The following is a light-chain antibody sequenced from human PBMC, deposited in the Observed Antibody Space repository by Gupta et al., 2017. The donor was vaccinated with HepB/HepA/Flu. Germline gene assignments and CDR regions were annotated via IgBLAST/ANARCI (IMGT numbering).Light chain of an antibody. CDR2: DNN. Sequence: QSVLTQPASVSAAPGQNVTISCSGSTSNIGHNFVFWCQQFPGTAPKLLIFDNNERHSGIPDRFSASKTGTSATLAITGLQTGEEADYYCGAWDSSRSGVLFGGGTKLTVL. CDR3: GAWDSSRSGVL. J-gene: IGLJ2*01. CDR1: TSNIGHNF. V-gene: IGLV1-51*01.